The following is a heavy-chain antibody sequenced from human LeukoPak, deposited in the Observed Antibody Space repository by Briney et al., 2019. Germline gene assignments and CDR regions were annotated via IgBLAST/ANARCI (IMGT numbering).Heavy chain of an antibody. CDR2: VSYDGSNK. V-gene: IGHV3-30*03. Sequence: GGSLRLSCAASGFTFSSYGMHWVRQAPGKGLEWVAVVSYDGSNKYYADSVKGRFTISRDNSKNTLYLQMNSLRAEDTAVYYCATVPYSSGWYVRRFPVEDYFVYWGQGTLVTVSS. CDR1: GFTFSSYG. D-gene: IGHD6-13*01. J-gene: IGHJ4*02. CDR3: ATVPYSSGWYVRRFPVEDYFVY.